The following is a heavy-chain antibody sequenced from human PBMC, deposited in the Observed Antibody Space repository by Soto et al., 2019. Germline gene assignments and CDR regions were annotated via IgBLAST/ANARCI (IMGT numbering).Heavy chain of an antibody. CDR2: ISPYNGNT. J-gene: IGHJ4*02. D-gene: IGHD4-17*01. Sequence: ASVKVYCKASGYTFTNFGINWVRQAPGLGLEWVGWISPYNGNTQTVEKLQGRVTMTTDTSTSTAYMELRSLRSDDTAVYYCARGRDYGDFYFDYWGQGTLVTVS. CDR1: GYTFTNFG. V-gene: IGHV1-18*01. CDR3: ARGRDYGDFYFDY.